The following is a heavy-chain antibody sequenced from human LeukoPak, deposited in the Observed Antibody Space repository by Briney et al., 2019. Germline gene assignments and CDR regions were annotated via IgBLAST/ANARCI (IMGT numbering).Heavy chain of an antibody. J-gene: IGHJ3*02. D-gene: IGHD5-24*01. Sequence: PSETLSLTCTVSGGSISSYYWSWIRRPPGKGLEWIGYIYYSGSTNYNPSLKSRVTISVDTSKNQFSLKLSSVTAADTAVYYCAREVWDGYKTRAFDIWGQGTMVTVSS. CDR2: IYYSGST. V-gene: IGHV4-59*01. CDR3: AREVWDGYKTRAFDI. CDR1: GGSISSYY.